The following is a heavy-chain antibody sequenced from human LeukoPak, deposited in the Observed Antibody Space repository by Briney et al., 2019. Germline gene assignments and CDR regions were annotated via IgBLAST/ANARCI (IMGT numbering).Heavy chain of an antibody. D-gene: IGHD2-2*01. CDR1: GFTFSSYA. CDR3: AKDIRGSSITYYLDY. CDR2: ISGSGGST. J-gene: IGHJ4*02. Sequence: GGSLRLSCAASGFTFSSYAMSWVRQAPGKGLEWVSTISGSGGSTYYADSVKGRFTVSRDSSKNTVCLQMNSLRAEDTAVYYCAKDIRGSSITYYLDYWGRGTLVTVSS. V-gene: IGHV3-23*01.